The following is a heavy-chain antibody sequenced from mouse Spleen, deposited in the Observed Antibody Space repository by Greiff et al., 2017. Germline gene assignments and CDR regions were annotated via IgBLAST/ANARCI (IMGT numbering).Heavy chain of an antibody. CDR1: GYTFTSYW. V-gene: IGHV1-52*01. J-gene: IGHJ2*01. CDR2: IDPSDSET. D-gene: IGHD1-1*01. Sequence: QVQLQQPGAELVRPGSSVKLSCKASGYTFTSYWMHWVKQRPIQGLEWIGNIDPSDSETHYNQKFKDKATLTVDKSSSTAYMQLSSLTSEDSAVYYCARESITTVVAPFDYWGQGTTLTVSS. CDR3: ARESITTVVAPFDY.